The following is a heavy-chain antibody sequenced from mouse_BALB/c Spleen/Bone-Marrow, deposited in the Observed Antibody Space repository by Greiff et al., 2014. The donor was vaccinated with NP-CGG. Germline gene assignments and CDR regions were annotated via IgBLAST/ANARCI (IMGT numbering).Heavy chain of an antibody. V-gene: IGHV1S81*02. CDR1: GYTFTSYY. D-gene: IGHD1-1*01. J-gene: IGHJ4*01. CDR2: INPSNGGT. Sequence: GAELVKPGASVKLSCKASGYTFTSYYMYWVKQRPGQGLEWIGGINPSNGGTNFNEKFKSKATLTVDKSSSTAYMQLSSLTSEDSAVYYCTRTHYYGSRYYYAMDYWGQGTSVTVSS. CDR3: TRTHYYGSRYYYAMDY.